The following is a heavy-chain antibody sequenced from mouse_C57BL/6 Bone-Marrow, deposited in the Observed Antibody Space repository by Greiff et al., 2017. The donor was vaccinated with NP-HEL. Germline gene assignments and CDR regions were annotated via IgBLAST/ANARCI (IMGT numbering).Heavy chain of an antibody. V-gene: IGHV1-81*01. J-gene: IGHJ3*01. Sequence: QVQLQQSGAELARPGASVKLSCKASGYTFTSYGISWVKQRTGQGLEWIGEIYPRSGNTYYNEKFKGKATLTADKSSSTAYMELRSLTSEDSAVYFCARDYYYGSRNAYWDQGTLVTVSA. CDR3: ARDYYYGSRNAY. CDR1: GYTFTSYG. CDR2: IYPRSGNT. D-gene: IGHD1-1*01.